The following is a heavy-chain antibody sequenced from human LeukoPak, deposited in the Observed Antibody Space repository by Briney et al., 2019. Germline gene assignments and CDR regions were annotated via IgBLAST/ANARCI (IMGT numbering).Heavy chain of an antibody. J-gene: IGHJ5*02. CDR3: ARDLRYCSGGSCYSPWFDP. V-gene: IGHV4-31*03. D-gene: IGHD2-15*01. CDR1: GGSISSGGYY. Sequence: PSETLSLTCTVSGGSISSGGYYWSWIRQHPGKGLEWIGYIYYSGSTYYNPSLKSRVTISVDTSKNQFSLKLSSVTAADTAVYYCARDLRYCSGGSCYSPWFDPWGQGTLVTVSS. CDR2: IYYSGST.